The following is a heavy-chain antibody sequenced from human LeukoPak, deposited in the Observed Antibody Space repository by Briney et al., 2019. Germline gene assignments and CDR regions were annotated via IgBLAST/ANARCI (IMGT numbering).Heavy chain of an antibody. CDR2: ISYDGTNK. CDR1: GFTFTTYT. V-gene: IGHV3-30-3*01. CDR3: ARGQRVGQQLVPFDY. J-gene: IGHJ4*02. D-gene: IGHD6-13*01. Sequence: GGSLRLSCAASGFTFTTYTLDWVRQAPGKGLEWVAFISYDGTNKFYADSVKGRFTIFRDNSKNTLYLQMNNLKAEDTAVYYCARGQRVGQQLVPFDYWGQGTLVTVSS.